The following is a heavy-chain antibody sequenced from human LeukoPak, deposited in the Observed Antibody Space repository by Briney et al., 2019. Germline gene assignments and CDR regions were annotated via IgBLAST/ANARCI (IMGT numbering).Heavy chain of an antibody. CDR1: GGSCDDYY. J-gene: IGHJ4*02. CDR2: IHPSEGF. CDR3: ARGRDRSKAGDH. V-gene: IGHV4-34*01. D-gene: IGHD5-24*01. Sequence: SETLSLTCAVYGGSCDDYYCSWIRQPPGKGLEWIGEIHPSEGFYYNSSLMSRVTISIDTSKTHFSLRLASVTAADTGFYYCARGRDRSKAGDHWGEGSLVTDSS.